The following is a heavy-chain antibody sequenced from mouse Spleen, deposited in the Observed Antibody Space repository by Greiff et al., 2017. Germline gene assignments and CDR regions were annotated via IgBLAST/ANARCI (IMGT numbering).Heavy chain of an antibody. V-gene: IGHV5-9-4*01. CDR3: ARISSSYDGYFYYFDY. CDR2: ISSGGSYT. D-gene: IGHD2-3*01. J-gene: IGHJ2*01. Sequence: DVKLVESGGGLVKPGGSLKLSCAASGFTFSSYAMSWVRQSPEKRLEWVAEISSGGSYTYYPDTVTGRFTISRDNAKNTLYLEMSSLRSEDTAMYYCARISSSYDGYFYYFDYWGQGTTLTVSS. CDR1: GFTFSSYA.